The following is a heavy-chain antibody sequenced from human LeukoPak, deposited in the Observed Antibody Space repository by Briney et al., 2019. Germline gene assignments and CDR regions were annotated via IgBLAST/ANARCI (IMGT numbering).Heavy chain of an antibody. V-gene: IGHV3-64*01. CDR1: GFTFSSYA. D-gene: IGHD6-19*01. J-gene: IGHJ4*02. Sequence: AGGSLRLSCVASGFTFSSYAMHWVRQAPGKGLEFVSAMVGYGGSTYYANSVKGRFTISRDNSKNTLYVQMGSLRAEDMAVYYCARGSSGSGWYSPPDYWGQGTLVTVSS. CDR2: MVGYGGST. CDR3: ARGSSGSGWYSPPDY.